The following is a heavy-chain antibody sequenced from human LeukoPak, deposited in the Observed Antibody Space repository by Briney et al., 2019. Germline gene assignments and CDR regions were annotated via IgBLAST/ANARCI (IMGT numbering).Heavy chain of an antibody. J-gene: IGHJ5*01. D-gene: IGHD2-15*01. CDR2: ISNNARET. CDR1: GFTFTTSA. CDR3: VRSTFIES. V-gene: IGHV3-23*01. Sequence: PGRSLRLSCAASGFTFTTSAMSWVRQAPGKGLEWVSAISNNARETYYADSVKGRFTISRDNSKNTLYLQMNSLRAEDTALYYCVRSTFIESWGQGTPVTVSS.